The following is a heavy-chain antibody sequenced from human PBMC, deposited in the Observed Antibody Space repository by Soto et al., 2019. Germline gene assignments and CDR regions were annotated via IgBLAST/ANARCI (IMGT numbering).Heavy chain of an antibody. V-gene: IGHV4-34*01. CDR2: INHSGST. D-gene: IGHD3-10*01. J-gene: IGHJ6*02. Sequence: SETLSLTCAVYGGSFSGYYWSWIRQPPGKGLEWIGEINHSGSTNYNPSLKSRVTISVDTSKNQFSLKLSSVTAADTAVYYCARVFTSVWFGELYYYYYGMDVWGQGTTVTVYS. CDR3: ARVFTSVWFGELYYYYYGMDV. CDR1: GGSFSGYY.